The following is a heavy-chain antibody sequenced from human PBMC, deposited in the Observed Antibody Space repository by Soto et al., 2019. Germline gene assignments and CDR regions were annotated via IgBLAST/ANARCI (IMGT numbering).Heavy chain of an antibody. CDR3: ARVRQPPREGWFDP. D-gene: IGHD1-26*01. J-gene: IGHJ5*02. Sequence: GGSLRLSCAASGFTVSSNYMSWVRQAPGKGLEWVSVIYSGGSTYYADSVKGRFTISRDNSKNTLYLQMNSLRAEDTAVYYCARVRQPPREGWFDPWGQGTLVTVSS. V-gene: IGHV3-66*01. CDR2: IYSGGST. CDR1: GFTVSSNY.